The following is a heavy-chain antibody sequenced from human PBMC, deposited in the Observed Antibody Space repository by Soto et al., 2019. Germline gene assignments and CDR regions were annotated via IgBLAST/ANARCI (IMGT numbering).Heavy chain of an antibody. CDR2: IYYSGST. J-gene: IGHJ3*02. Sequence: SETLSLTCTVSGGSISSGGYYWSWIRQHPGKGLEWIGYIYYSGSTYYKPSLKSRVTISVDTSKNQFSLELSSVTAADTAVFYCARDPTDYCSGGSCHDAFDIWGQGTMVTVSS. CDR3: ARDPTDYCSGGSCHDAFDI. V-gene: IGHV4-30-4*08. D-gene: IGHD2-15*01. CDR1: GGSISSGGYY.